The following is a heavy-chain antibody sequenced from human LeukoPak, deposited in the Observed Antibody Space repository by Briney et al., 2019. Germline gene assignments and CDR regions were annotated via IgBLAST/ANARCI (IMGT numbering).Heavy chain of an antibody. CDR3: TRVQYYYGSGSYYFDY. CDR2: IRSKAYGGTT. Sequence: LGRSLRLSCTASGFTFGDYAMSWVRQAPGKGLEWVGFIRSKAYGGTTEYAASVKGRFTISRDDSKSIAYLQMNSLKTEDTAVYYCTRVQYYYGSGSYYFDYWGQGTLVTVSS. V-gene: IGHV3-49*04. J-gene: IGHJ4*02. D-gene: IGHD3-10*01. CDR1: GFTFGDYA.